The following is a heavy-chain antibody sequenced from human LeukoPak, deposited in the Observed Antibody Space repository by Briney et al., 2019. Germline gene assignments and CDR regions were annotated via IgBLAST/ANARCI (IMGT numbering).Heavy chain of an antibody. D-gene: IGHD3-22*01. CDR1: GGSISSYY. CDR3: ARAPNYYDSSGYYPEYVDY. Sequence: SETLSLTCTVSGGSISSYYWSWIRQPPGKGLEWIGYIYYSGSTNYNPSLKSRVTISVDTSKNQFSLKLSSVTAADTAVYYCARAPNYYDSSGYYPEYVDYWGQGTLVTVSS. J-gene: IGHJ4*02. CDR2: IYYSGST. V-gene: IGHV4-59*12.